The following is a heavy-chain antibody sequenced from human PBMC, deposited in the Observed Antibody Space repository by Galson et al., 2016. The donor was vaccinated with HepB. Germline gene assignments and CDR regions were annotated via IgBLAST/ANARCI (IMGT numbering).Heavy chain of an antibody. Sequence: SLRLSCAPSGFIFSVYWMSWVRQVPGQGLEWVANIKDDGSEVYYADSVRGRFTISRDNAKNLLYLQMNNLRAEDTGVYYCARDRAFFEYWGQGTLVIVSS. CDR2: IKDDGSEV. CDR1: GFIFSVYW. J-gene: IGHJ4*02. D-gene: IGHD3-10*01. CDR3: ARDRAFFEY. V-gene: IGHV3-7*01.